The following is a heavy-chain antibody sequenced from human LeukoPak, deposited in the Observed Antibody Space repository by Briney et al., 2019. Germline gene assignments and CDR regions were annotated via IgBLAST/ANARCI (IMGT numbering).Heavy chain of an antibody. CDR1: GFTFSSYS. J-gene: IGHJ4*02. D-gene: IGHD2-2*01. Sequence: GGSLRLSCAASGFTFSSYSMNWVRQAPGKGLEWVAVISYDGSNKYYADSVKGRFTISRDNSKNTLYLQMNSLRAEDTAVYYCAREGKLGSSTLFDYWGQGTLVTVSS. V-gene: IGHV3-30*03. CDR3: AREGKLGSSTLFDY. CDR2: ISYDGSNK.